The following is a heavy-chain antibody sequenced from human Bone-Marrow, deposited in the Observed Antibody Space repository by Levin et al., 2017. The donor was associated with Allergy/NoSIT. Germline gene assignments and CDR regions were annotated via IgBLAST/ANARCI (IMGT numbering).Heavy chain of an antibody. CDR3: TRGYSGSSPLDF. J-gene: IGHJ4*02. CDR2: MKPNSGNT. V-gene: IGHV1-8*01. Sequence: GESLKISCKASGYSFSTFEINWVRQAPGQRPEWLGWMKPNSGNTGYAQKFQGRVTMTSDTAINTAYMELTTLTSEDTAVYYCTRGYSGSSPLDFWGQGTVVTVSS. CDR1: GYSFSTFE. D-gene: IGHD6-13*01.